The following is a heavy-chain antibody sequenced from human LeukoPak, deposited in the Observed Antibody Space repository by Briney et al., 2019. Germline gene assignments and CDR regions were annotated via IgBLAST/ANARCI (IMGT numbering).Heavy chain of an antibody. V-gene: IGHV4-59*01. J-gene: IGHJ4*02. CDR2: IYYSGST. CDR1: GGSISSYY. Sequence: SETLSLTXTVSGGSISSYYWSWIRQPPGKGLEWIGYIYYSGSTNYNPSLKSRVTISVDTSKNQFSLKLSSVTAADTAVYYCARVPEAAAGTGYFDYWGQGTLVTVSS. D-gene: IGHD6-13*01. CDR3: ARVPEAAAGTGYFDY.